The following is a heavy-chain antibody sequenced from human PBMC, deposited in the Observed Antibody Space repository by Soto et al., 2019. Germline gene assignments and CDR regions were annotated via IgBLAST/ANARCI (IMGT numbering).Heavy chain of an antibody. CDR3: ARDRGARNHCYGLDV. J-gene: IGHJ6*02. V-gene: IGHV4-61*01. CDR2: VYFIGTT. CDR1: GGSVNSDNYY. D-gene: IGHD3-10*01. Sequence: QVQLQESGPGLVKPSETLSLTCTVSGGSVNSDNYYWTWIRQPPGKGLEWIGNVYFIGTTIYNPSLNSRVTISVDTSQTQFSLRLTSVTAADTAVYYCARDRGARNHCYGLDVWGQGTPVTVSS.